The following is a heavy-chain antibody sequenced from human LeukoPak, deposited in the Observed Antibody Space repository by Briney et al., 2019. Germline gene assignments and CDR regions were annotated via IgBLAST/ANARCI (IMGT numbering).Heavy chain of an antibody. D-gene: IGHD3-22*01. Sequence: ASVKVSCKASGYTFTSYYMHWVRQAPGQGLEWMGWINPNSGGINSAQQFQGRVTLTRDTSISTAYMELSRLRSDDTAVYYCARDLGYYDRLDQFDCWGQGTLVTVFS. J-gene: IGHJ4*02. CDR2: INPNSGGI. CDR3: ARDLGYYDRLDQFDC. V-gene: IGHV1-2*02. CDR1: GYTFTSYY.